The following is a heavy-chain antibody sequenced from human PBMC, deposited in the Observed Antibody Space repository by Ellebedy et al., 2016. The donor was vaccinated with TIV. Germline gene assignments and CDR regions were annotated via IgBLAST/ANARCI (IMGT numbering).Heavy chain of an antibody. CDR1: GFTFSSYA. D-gene: IGHD4-17*01. V-gene: IGHV3-23*01. CDR3: APMNGDPYYFDY. CDR2: ISGSGGST. Sequence: GGSLRLXCAASGFTFSSYAMSWVRQAPGKGLEWVSAISGSGGSTYYADSVKGRFTISRDNSKNTLYLQMNSLRAEDTAVYYCAPMNGDPYYFDYWGQGTLVTVSS. J-gene: IGHJ4*02.